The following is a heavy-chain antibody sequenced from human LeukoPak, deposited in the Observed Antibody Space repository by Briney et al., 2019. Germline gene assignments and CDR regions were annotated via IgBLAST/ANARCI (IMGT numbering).Heavy chain of an antibody. D-gene: IGHD3-3*02. J-gene: IGHJ5*02. V-gene: IGHV1-18*04. Sequence: ASVKVSCKASGYTFTNYGISWVRQAPGQGLEWMGWINTYNGNTNYAQKFQGRVTMTTDTSTSTAYMELRSQRSDDTAVYYCARNSPRDIAGRQFLPGVLALLSQCDNCFDPWGQGTLVSVSS. CDR2: INTYNGNT. CDR3: ARNSPRDIAGRQFLPGVLALLSQCDNCFDP. CDR1: GYTFTNYG.